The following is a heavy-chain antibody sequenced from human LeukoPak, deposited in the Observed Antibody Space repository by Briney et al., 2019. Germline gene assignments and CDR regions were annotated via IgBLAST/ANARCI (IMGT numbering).Heavy chain of an antibody. V-gene: IGHV4-4*07. CDR2: IYGSGST. CDR1: GGSISGYY. D-gene: IGHD2-21*02. CDR3: ARERTDCGGDCYSYWFDP. J-gene: IGHJ5*02. Sequence: PSETLSLTCTVSGGSISGYYWSWIRQPAGKGLEWIGSIYGSGSTNYNPSLGGRATVSADTSKNKVSLKLNSVTAADTAVYYCARERTDCGGDCYSYWFDPWGQGTQVTVFS.